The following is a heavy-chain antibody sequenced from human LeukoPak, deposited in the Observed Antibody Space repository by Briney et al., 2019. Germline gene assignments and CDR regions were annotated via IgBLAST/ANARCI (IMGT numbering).Heavy chain of an antibody. CDR2: IWYDGSNK. D-gene: IGHD3-9*01. CDR3: ARDILTGYYIYYGMDV. V-gene: IGHV3-33*01. Sequence: GRSLRLSCAASGFTFSSYGMHWVRQAPGKGLEWVAVIWYDGSNKYYADSVKGRFTISRDNSKNTLHLQMNSLRAEDTAVYYCARDILTGYYIYYGMDVWGQGTTVTVSS. J-gene: IGHJ6*02. CDR1: GFTFSSYG.